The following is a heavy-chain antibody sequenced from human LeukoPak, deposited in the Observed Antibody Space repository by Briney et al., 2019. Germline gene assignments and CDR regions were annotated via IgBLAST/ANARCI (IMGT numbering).Heavy chain of an antibody. V-gene: IGHV3-48*01. J-gene: IGHJ4*02. CDR2: TSTTSATI. CDR1: GFSFSDYD. D-gene: IGHD6-19*01. CDR3: AREVRRGSDYFDY. Sequence: PGGSLSLSCAASGFSFSDYDMTWVRLAPGKGLEWVAWTSTTSATIYYADSVKGRFTISRDNAKNSLYPQMNSLSGEDTAVYYCAREVRRGSDYFDYWGQGTLVTVSS.